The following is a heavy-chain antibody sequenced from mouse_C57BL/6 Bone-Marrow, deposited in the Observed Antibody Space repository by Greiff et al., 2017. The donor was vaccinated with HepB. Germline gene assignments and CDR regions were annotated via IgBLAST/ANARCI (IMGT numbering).Heavy chain of an antibody. V-gene: IGHV1-63*01. CDR1: GYTFTNYW. CDR3: ARRAIYYDYAFDC. J-gene: IGHJ2*01. CDR2: IYPGGGYT. D-gene: IGHD2-4*01. Sequence: VQLQQSGAELVRPGTSVKMSCKASGYTFTNYWIGWAKQRPGHGLEWIGDIYPGGGYTNYNEKFKGKATLTADKSSSTAYMQFSSLTSEDSAIYYCARRAIYYDYAFDCWGQGTTLTVSS.